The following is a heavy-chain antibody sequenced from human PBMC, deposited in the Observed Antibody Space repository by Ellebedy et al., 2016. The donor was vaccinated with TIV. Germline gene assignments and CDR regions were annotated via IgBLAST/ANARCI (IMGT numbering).Heavy chain of an antibody. Sequence: LSLTCAASGFTFTNYAMHWVRQAPGKGLEWVSAISGSGGSTYYADSVKGRFTISRDNSKNTLYLQMNSLRAEDTAIYYCAKDEGSDTTNAFDMWGQGTVVTVSS. CDR2: ISGSGGST. CDR1: GFTFTNYA. J-gene: IGHJ3*02. D-gene: IGHD1-1*01. V-gene: IGHV3-23*01. CDR3: AKDEGSDTTNAFDM.